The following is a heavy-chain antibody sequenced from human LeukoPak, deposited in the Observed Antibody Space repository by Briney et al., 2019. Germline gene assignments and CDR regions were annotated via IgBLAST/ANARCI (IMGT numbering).Heavy chain of an antibody. D-gene: IGHD4-23*01. J-gene: IGHJ4*02. Sequence: ASVKVSCKASGGTFNSYTLSWVRQAPGQGLEWMGWINPNSGGTNYAQKFQGRVTMTRDTSISTVYMELSSLRSEDTAVYYCARTENGGNSRDYFDYWGQGTLVTVSS. V-gene: IGHV1-2*02. CDR3: ARTENGGNSRDYFDY. CDR2: INPNSGGT. CDR1: GGTFNSYT.